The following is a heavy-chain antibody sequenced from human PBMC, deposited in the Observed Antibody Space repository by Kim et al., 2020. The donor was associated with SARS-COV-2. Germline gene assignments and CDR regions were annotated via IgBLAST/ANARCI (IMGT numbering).Heavy chain of an antibody. CDR1: GFTFSSYG. CDR2: ISYDGSNK. D-gene: IGHD4-17*01. CDR3: AVIGGTVTTGDY. Sequence: GGSLRLSCAASGFTFSSYGMHWVRQAPGKGLEWVAVISYDGSNKYYADSVKGRFTISRDNSKNTLYLQMNSLRAEDTAVYYCAVIGGTVTTGDYWGQGTLVTVSS. V-gene: IGHV3-30*03. J-gene: IGHJ4*02.